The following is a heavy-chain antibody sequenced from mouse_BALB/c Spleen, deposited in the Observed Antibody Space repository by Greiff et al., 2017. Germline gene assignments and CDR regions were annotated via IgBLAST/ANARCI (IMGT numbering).Heavy chain of an antibody. CDR2: ISSGSSTI. Sequence: EVKLVESGGGLVQPGGSRKLSCAASGFTFSSFGMHWVRQAPEKGLEWVAYISSGSSTIYYADTVKGRFTISRDNPKNTLFLQMTSLRSEDTAMYYCAISTMITTKEYYYAMDYWGQGTSVTVSS. CDR3: AISTMITTKEYYYAMDY. J-gene: IGHJ4*01. CDR1: GFTFSSFG. D-gene: IGHD2-4*01. V-gene: IGHV5-17*02.